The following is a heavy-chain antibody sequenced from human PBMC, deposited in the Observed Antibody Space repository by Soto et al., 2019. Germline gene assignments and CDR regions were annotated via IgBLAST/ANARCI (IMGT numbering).Heavy chain of an antibody. CDR2: IYYSGST. J-gene: IGHJ4*02. CDR3: ARGDTYFDY. D-gene: IGHD5-18*01. Sequence: SETLSLTCTVSGGSISSYYWSWIRQPPGKGLEWIGYIYYSGSTNYNPSLKSRVTMSVDTSKNQFSLKLTSVTAADTAVYYCARGDTYFDYWGQGTLVTVSS. CDR1: GGSISSYY. V-gene: IGHV4-59*01.